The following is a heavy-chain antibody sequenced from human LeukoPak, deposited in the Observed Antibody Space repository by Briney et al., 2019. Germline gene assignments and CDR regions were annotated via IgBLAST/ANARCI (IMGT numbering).Heavy chain of an antibody. CDR1: GGSISSGSYY. Sequence: PSETLSLTCTVSGGSISSGSYYWGWIRQPPGKGLEWIWSIYYSGSTYYKPSLKSRVTISLDTSKNQFSLKLSSVTAADTAVYYCARAARRGYYGSGSYYTGYYYYYMDVWGKGTTVTVSS. CDR2: IYYSGST. CDR3: ARAARRGYYGSGSYYTGYYYYYMDV. J-gene: IGHJ6*03. D-gene: IGHD3-10*01. V-gene: IGHV4-39*07.